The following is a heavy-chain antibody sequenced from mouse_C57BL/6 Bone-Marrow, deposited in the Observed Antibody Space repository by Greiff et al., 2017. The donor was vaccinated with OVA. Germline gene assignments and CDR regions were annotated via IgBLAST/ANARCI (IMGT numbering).Heavy chain of an antibody. Sequence: QVQLQQSGPELVKPGASVKISCKASGYAFSSSWMNWVKQRPGKGLEWIGRIYPGDGDTNYNGKFKGKATLTADKSSSTAYMQLSSLTSEDSAVYFCATELTGYAMDYWGQGTSVTVSS. CDR3: ATELTGYAMDY. CDR2: IYPGDGDT. J-gene: IGHJ4*01. D-gene: IGHD4-1*01. CDR1: GYAFSSSW. V-gene: IGHV1-82*01.